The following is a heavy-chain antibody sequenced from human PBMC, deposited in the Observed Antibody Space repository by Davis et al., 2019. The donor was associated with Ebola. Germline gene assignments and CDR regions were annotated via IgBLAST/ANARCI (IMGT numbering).Heavy chain of an antibody. CDR1: ENIFTSYW. CDR3: ASLRRTITGMDDGFDI. D-gene: IGHD2-8*02. J-gene: IGHJ3*02. CDR2: IYTGDSDT. V-gene: IGHV5-51*01. Sequence: GESLKISCKDSENIFTSYWIGWVRQRPGKGLEWMGLIYTGDSDTRYSPSFRGQVIISADKSMKTAFLQWSSLKASDSGMYYCASLRRTITGMDDGFDIWGEGTMVTVSS.